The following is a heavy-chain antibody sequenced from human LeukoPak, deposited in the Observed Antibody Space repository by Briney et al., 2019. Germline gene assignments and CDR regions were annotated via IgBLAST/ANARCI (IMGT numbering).Heavy chain of an antibody. CDR1: GFTFSSYS. CDR2: IDSDGSST. CDR3: ARDHYWALDY. D-gene: IGHD2-15*01. V-gene: IGHV3-74*01. Sequence: PGGSLRLSCAASGFTFSSYSMHWVRQAPGKGLVWVSRIDSDGSSTNYADSVKGRFTISRDNAKNSLYLQMNSLRAEDTAIYYCARDHYWALDYWGQGTLVTVSS. J-gene: IGHJ4*02.